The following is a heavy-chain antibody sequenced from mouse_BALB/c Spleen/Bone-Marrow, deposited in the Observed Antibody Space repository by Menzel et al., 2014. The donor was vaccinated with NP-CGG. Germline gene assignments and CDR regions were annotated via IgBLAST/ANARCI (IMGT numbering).Heavy chain of an antibody. V-gene: IGHV1-9*01. CDR3: ARGLYGNYGE. D-gene: IGHD2-1*01. J-gene: IGHJ4*01. CDR1: GYTFSSYW. Sequence: QVQLQQSGAELMKPGASVKISCKATGYTFSSYWIEWVKQRPGHGLEWIGEILPGSDTSNYNEKFKGKATFTADTFSNTAHMQLSSLTSEDSAVYYCARGLYGNYGEWGQGTSVTVFS. CDR2: ILPGSDTS.